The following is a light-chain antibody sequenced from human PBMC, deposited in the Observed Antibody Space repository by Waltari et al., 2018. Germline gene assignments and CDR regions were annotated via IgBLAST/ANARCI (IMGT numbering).Light chain of an antibody. V-gene: IGKV3-15*01. CDR1: QSVSSN. CDR2: GAS. J-gene: IGKJ1*01. Sequence: EIVMTQSPATLSVSPGERATLSCRASQSVSSNLAGYQQKPGQAHRLLIYGASTRATGSPARFSGSGVGTEFTLTISSMQSEDFAVYYCQQYNNWLTWTFGQGTKVEIK. CDR3: QQYNNWLTWT.